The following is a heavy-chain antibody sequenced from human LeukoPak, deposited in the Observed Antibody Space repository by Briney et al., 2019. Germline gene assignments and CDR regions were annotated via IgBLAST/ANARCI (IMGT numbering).Heavy chain of an antibody. Sequence: GGSLRLSCAASGFTFSSYAMHWVRQAPGKGLEYVSAISSNGGSTYYANSVKGRFTISRDNSKNTLYLQMGSVRAEDMAVYYCARVLDTAMVDYWGQGTLVTVSS. D-gene: IGHD5-18*01. J-gene: IGHJ4*02. CDR1: GFTFSSYA. CDR2: ISSNGGST. CDR3: ARVLDTAMVDY. V-gene: IGHV3-64*01.